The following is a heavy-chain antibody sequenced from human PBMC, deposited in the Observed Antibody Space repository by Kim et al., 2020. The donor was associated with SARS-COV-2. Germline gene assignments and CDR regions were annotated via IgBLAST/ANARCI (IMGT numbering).Heavy chain of an antibody. CDR1: GGSISSSSYY. CDR3: ARIPTEYSSGWSSYYFDY. V-gene: IGHV4-39*01. Sequence: SETLSLTCTVSGGSISSSSYYWGWIRQPPGKGLEWIGSIYYSGSTYYNPSLKSRVTISVDTSKNQFSLKLSSVTAADTAVYYCARIPTEYSSGWSSYYFDYWGQGTLVTVSS. CDR2: IYYSGST. J-gene: IGHJ4*02. D-gene: IGHD6-19*01.